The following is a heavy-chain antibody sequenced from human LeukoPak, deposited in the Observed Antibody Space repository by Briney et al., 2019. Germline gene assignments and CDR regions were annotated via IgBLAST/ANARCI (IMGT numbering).Heavy chain of an antibody. Sequence: GGSLRLSCAASGFTFSSYEMNWVRQAPGKGLEWVSYISSSGSTIYYADSVKGRFTISRDNAKNSLYLQMNSLRAEDTAVYYCARGAIVPPRLDYWGRGTLVTVSS. D-gene: IGHD1-26*01. CDR1: GFTFSSYE. J-gene: IGHJ4*02. CDR3: ARGAIVPPRLDY. V-gene: IGHV3-48*03. CDR2: ISSSGSTI.